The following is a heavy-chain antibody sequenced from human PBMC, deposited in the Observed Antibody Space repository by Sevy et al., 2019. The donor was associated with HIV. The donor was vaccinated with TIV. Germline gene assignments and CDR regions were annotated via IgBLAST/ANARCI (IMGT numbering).Heavy chain of an antibody. CDR3: VRGPDSGSGGSFDM. CDR1: GFTFSRFP. V-gene: IGHV3-64*01. D-gene: IGHD1-26*01. J-gene: IGHJ3*02. CDR2: INTSGRDT. Sequence: GGSLRLSCAASGFTFSRFPMHWVRQTPGKGLEYVSGINTSGRDTYYANSVKGRFTISRDNSKNTLYLQMGSLRTEDMAAYYCVRGPDSGSGGSFDMWGQATMVTVSS.